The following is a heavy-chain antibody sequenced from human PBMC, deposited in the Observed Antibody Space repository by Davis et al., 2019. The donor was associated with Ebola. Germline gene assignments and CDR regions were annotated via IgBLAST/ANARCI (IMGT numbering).Heavy chain of an antibody. CDR2: INAGNGNT. D-gene: IGHD1-26*01. Sequence: ASVKVSCKASGYTFTSYGISWVRQAPGQGLEWMGWINAGNGNTKYSQKFQGRVTITRDTSASIVYMELSSLRSEDTAVYYCAREDSGSYSIVYYYYGIDVWGQGTTVTVSS. CDR3: AREDSGSYSIVYYYYGIDV. V-gene: IGHV1-18*04. CDR1: GYTFTSYG. J-gene: IGHJ6*02.